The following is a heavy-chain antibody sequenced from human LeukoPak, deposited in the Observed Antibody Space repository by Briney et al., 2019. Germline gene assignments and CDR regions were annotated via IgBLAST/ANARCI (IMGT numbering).Heavy chain of an antibody. D-gene: IGHD3-10*01. CDR2: ISAYNGNT. J-gene: IGHJ4*02. CDR1: GYTFTNYG. CDR3: ASSGSGSYYQY. Sequence: ASVKVSCKASGYTFTNYGISWVRQAPGQGLEWMGWISAYNGNTNYAQKLLGRVTVTTDTSTSTAYMELRSLRSDDTAVYYCASSGSGSYYQYWGRGTLVTVSS. V-gene: IGHV1-18*01.